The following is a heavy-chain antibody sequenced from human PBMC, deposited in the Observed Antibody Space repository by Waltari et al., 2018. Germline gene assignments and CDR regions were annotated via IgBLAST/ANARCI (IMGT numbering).Heavy chain of an antibody. D-gene: IGHD2-15*01. CDR3: ARGRGSYYYYYYLDV. CDR1: SFSIRCACYP. V-gene: IGHV4-30-2*01. J-gene: IGHJ6*03. CDR2: IYHMGST. Sequence: QLQLQESGSGLVKPSHTLSLTCTVSSFSIRCACYPWSWIRQALGKGLEWIGCIYHMGSTYYNPSLKSRATISVDRSKNQFSLKLNSGTAADTAVYYCARGRGSYYYYYYLDVWAKGTTVTVSS.